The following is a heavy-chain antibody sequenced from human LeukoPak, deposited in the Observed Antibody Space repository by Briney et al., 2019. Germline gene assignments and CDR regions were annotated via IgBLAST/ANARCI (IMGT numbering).Heavy chain of an antibody. CDR1: GFTFSSYW. Sequence: GGSLRLSCAASGFTFSSYWMSWVRQAPGKGLEWVANIKQDGSEKYYVDSVKGRFTISRGNAKNSLYLQMNSLRAGDTAVYYCARDLGRSGSSWYGPGYWGQGNLVTVSS. V-gene: IGHV3-7*03. CDR3: ARDLGRSGSSWYGPGY. CDR2: IKQDGSEK. J-gene: IGHJ4*02. D-gene: IGHD6-13*01.